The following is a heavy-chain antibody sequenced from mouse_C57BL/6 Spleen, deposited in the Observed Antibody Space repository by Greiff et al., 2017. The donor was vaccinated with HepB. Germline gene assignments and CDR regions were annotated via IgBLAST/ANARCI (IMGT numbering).Heavy chain of an antibody. Sequence: QVHVKQPGAELVRPGSSVKLSCKASGYTFTSYWMDWVKQRPGQGLEWIGNIYPSDSETHYNQKFKDKATLTVDKSSSTAYMQLSSLTSEDSAVYYCARWGTTARTGAYWGQGTLVTVSA. J-gene: IGHJ3*01. CDR1: GYTFTSYW. D-gene: IGHD1-2*01. CDR3: ARWGTTARTGAY. V-gene: IGHV1-61*01. CDR2: IYPSDSET.